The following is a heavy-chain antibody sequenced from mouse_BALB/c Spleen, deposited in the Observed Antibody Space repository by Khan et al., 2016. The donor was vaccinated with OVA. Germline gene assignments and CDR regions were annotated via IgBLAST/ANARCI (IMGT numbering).Heavy chain of an antibody. V-gene: IGHV1-15*01. J-gene: IGHJ3*01. CDR1: GYTFPDYE. CDR2: IDPKTGVT. Sequence: VELVESGAELVRPGASVTLSCKASGYTFPDYELHWVKQTPVHGLEWIGVIDPKTGVTAYNQKFKGKATLTADTSSSTAYMELRSVTSEDSAVYYCTRSAFAYWGQGTLVTVSA. CDR3: TRSAFAY.